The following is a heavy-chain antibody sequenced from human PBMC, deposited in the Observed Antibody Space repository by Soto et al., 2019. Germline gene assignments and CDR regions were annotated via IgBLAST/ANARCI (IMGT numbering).Heavy chain of an antibody. Sequence: ASVKVSCKASGYTFTSYGISWVRQAPGQGLEWMGWISAYNGNTNYAQKFQGRVTMTRDTSTSTVYMELSSLRSEDTAVYYCARDSLQQLYYYYYYGMDVWGQGTTVTVSS. V-gene: IGHV1-18*01. CDR3: ARDSLQQLYYYYYYGMDV. CDR2: ISAYNGNT. CDR1: GYTFTSYG. J-gene: IGHJ6*02. D-gene: IGHD6-13*01.